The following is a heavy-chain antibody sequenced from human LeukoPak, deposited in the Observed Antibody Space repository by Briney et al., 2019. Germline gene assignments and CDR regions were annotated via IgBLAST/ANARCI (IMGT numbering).Heavy chain of an antibody. CDR1: GFTFSSYG. V-gene: IGHV3-30*02. CDR3: AKWAAGTTPYDFWSGYSTFDY. J-gene: IGHJ4*02. Sequence: PGGSLRLSCAASGFTFSSYGMHWVRQAPGKGLEWVSFIRYDGSNKYYADSVKGRFTISRDNSKNTLYLQMNSLRAEDTAVYYCAKWAAGTTPYDFWSGYSTFDYWGQGTLVTVSS. D-gene: IGHD3-3*01. CDR2: IRYDGSNK.